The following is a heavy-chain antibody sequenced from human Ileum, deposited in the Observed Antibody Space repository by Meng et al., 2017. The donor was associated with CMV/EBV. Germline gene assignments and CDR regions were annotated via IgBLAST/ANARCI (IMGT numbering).Heavy chain of an antibody. J-gene: IGHJ3*02. Sequence: LRLSCNVSGGSISSSGSYWGWIRQPPGKGLEWIGRIYYTGSTNYNPDVKSRVTISVDTSKNRFSLKLSSVTAADTAVNYCARNSKGAFDIWGQGTRVTVSS. CDR2: IYYTGST. CDR3: ARNSKGAFDI. D-gene: IGHD2-21*01. CDR1: GGSISSSGSY. V-gene: IGHV4-39*07.